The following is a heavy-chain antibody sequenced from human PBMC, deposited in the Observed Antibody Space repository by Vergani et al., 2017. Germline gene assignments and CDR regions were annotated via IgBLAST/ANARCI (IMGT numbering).Heavy chain of an antibody. Sequence: VQLVQSGAEVKKPGATMNISCKVSGYTFTDHYMHWVKQAPGKGREWMGLVDPEDGETIYAEKFKGRVTIAADTSTDTAHLELSSLRSEDTAVYYCATPQTVTTGGMEVWGQGTTVIVSS. V-gene: IGHV1-69-2*01. CDR2: VDPEDGET. D-gene: IGHD4-17*01. CDR1: GYTFTDHY. CDR3: ATPQTVTTGGMEV. J-gene: IGHJ6*02.